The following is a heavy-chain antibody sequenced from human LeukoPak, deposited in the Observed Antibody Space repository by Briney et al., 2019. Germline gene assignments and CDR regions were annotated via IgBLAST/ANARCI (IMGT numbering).Heavy chain of an antibody. CDR1: GGSLTSYY. Sequence: SETLSLTCTVSGGSLTSYYWSWIRQPPGKGLQWIGYIYYSGSVNYNPSLKSRVTISVDTSKNQFSLNLSSVAAADTAVYYCARLGSYFDYWGQGTQVTVSS. CDR3: ARLGSYFDY. J-gene: IGHJ4*02. CDR2: IYYSGSV. V-gene: IGHV4-59*08.